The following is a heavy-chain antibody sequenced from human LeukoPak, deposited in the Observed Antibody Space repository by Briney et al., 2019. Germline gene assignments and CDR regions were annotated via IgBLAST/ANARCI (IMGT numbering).Heavy chain of an antibody. CDR2: ISAYNGNT. CDR1: GYTFTSYG. V-gene: IGHV1-18*01. Sequence: ASVKVSCKASGYTFTSYGISWVRQAPGQGLEWMGWISAYNGNTNYAQKLQGRVTMTTDTSTSTAYMELRSLRSDDTAVYYCARGTGSIYHYDSSGYSAPFDYWGQGTLVTVSS. CDR3: ARGTGSIYHYDSSGYSAPFDY. J-gene: IGHJ4*02. D-gene: IGHD3-22*01.